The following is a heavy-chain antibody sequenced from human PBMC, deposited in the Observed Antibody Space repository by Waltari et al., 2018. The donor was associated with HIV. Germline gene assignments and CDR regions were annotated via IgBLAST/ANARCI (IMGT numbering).Heavy chain of an antibody. CDR2: ISGSGGST. J-gene: IGHJ4*02. V-gene: IGHV3-23*01. CDR3: ANKQYGSGMGY. Sequence: EVQLLESGGGLVQPGGSLRLSCAASGFTFSSYAMSWVRQAPGKGLEWVSAISGSGGSTYYTDSVKGRFTISRDNSKNTLYLQMNSLRAEDTAVYYCANKQYGSGMGYWGQGTLVTVSS. CDR1: GFTFSSYA. D-gene: IGHD3-10*01.